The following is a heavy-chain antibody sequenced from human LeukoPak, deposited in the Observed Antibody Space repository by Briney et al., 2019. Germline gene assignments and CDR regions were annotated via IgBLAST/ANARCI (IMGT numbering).Heavy chain of an antibody. J-gene: IGHJ4*02. V-gene: IGHV3-30*04. CDR3: ARAESGYSSSSKFDY. CDR2: ISYDGSNK. D-gene: IGHD6-6*01. CDR1: GFTFSSYA. Sequence: GGSLRLSCAASGFTFSSYAMHWVRQAPGKGLEWVAVISYDGSNKYYADSVKGRFTISRDNSKNTLYLQMNSLRAEDTAVYYCARAESGYSSSSKFDYWGQGTLVTVSS.